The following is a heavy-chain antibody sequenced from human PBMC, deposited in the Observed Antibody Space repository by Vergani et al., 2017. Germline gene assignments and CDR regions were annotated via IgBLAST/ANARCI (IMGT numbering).Heavy chain of an antibody. V-gene: IGHV1-69-2*01. CDR3: ATAAGRLLNHLRLYGMDV. CDR1: GYTLTDYW. J-gene: IGHJ6*02. Sequence: DVQLVQSGAEVKKPGTTVKISCKVSGYTLTDYWMHWVQQAPGKGLEWMGAVDPEDGETVYAEKFQARVTITADTSRDTVYLEVTSLKSDDTAVYYCATAAGRLLNHLRLYGMDVWGQGTTVTVSS. CDR2: VDPEDGET. D-gene: IGHD6-13*01.